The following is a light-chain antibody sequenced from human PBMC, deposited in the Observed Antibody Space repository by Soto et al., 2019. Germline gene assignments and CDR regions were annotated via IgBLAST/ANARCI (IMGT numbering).Light chain of an antibody. Sequence: DIQMTQSPSTLSASVGDRVTITCRASQSLNSWLAWYQHKPGKAPKLLIHKASILASGVPSRFSGSHSGAEFTLTISSLQPDDFATYYCQHYIGYSGMFGQGTKVDIK. J-gene: IGKJ1*01. CDR1: QSLNSW. V-gene: IGKV1-5*03. CDR2: KAS. CDR3: QHYIGYSGM.